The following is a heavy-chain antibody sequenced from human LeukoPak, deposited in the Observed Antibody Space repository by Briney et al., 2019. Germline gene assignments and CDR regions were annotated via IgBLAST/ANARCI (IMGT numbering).Heavy chain of an antibody. J-gene: IGHJ4*02. CDR3: ARVQAYGGKGYFDY. Sequence: SETLSLTCTVSGGSIRSYYWSWIRQPPGKGLEWIGYIYYSGSTNYNPSLKSRVTISVDTSKNQFSLKLSSVTAADTAVYYCARVQAYGGKGYFDYWGQGTLVTVSS. CDR2: IYYSGST. CDR1: GGSIRSYY. V-gene: IGHV4-59*01. D-gene: IGHD4-23*01.